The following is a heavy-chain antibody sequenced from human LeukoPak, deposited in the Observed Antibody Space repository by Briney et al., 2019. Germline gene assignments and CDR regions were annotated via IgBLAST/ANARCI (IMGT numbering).Heavy chain of an antibody. D-gene: IGHD2-15*01. CDR1: GGSISSYY. CDR3: ARDSSCSGGTCYDT. J-gene: IGHJ5*02. Sequence: PSEPLSLTCTVSGGSISSYYWSWIRQPPGKGLEGIGYIYYSGSTNYNPSLKSRVTISVDTSKNQFSLKLSSVTAADTAVYYCARDSSCSGGTCYDTWGQGTLVTVSS. CDR2: IYYSGST. V-gene: IGHV4-59*01.